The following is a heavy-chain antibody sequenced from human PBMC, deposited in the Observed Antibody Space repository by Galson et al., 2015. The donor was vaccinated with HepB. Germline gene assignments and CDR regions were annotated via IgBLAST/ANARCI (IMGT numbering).Heavy chain of an antibody. Sequence: SLRLSCAASGFTFSNAWMNWVRQAPGKGLEWVGRIKSKTDGGTTDYAAPVKGRFTISRDDSKNTLYLQMNSLKTEDTAVYYCTRDQKNYYGSGSYRVFDYWGQGTLVTVSS. CDR1: GFTFSNAW. V-gene: IGHV3-15*01. J-gene: IGHJ4*02. D-gene: IGHD3-10*01. CDR3: TRDQKNYYGSGSYRVFDY. CDR2: IKSKTDGGTT.